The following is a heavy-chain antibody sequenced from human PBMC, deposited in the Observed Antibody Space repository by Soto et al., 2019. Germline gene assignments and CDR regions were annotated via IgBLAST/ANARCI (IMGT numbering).Heavy chain of an antibody. CDR2: ISAYNGNT. J-gene: IGHJ6*02. V-gene: IGHV1-18*01. Sequence: QVQLVQSGAEVKKPGASVKVSCKASGYTFTSYGISWVRQAPGQGLEWMGWISAYNGNTNCAQKLQGRVTMTTDTSTSTAYMELRSLGSDDTAVYSCARVVPVAVREIDHYYYGMDVWGQGTTVTVSS. D-gene: IGHD3-10*01. CDR1: GYTFTSYG. CDR3: ARVVPVAVREIDHYYYGMDV.